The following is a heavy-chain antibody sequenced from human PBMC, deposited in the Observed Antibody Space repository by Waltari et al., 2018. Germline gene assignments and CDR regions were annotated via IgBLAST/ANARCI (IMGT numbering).Heavy chain of an antibody. Sequence: EVQLLESGGGLVQPGGSLRLSCAASGFPFSSYAMSWVRQAPGKGREWVSAISGRGGSTYYADSVKGRFTISRDNSKNTLYLQMNSLRAEDTAVYYCAKDITMVRGAKTYYYGMDVWGQGTTVTVSS. J-gene: IGHJ6*02. CDR3: AKDITMVRGAKTYYYGMDV. CDR2: ISGRGGST. D-gene: IGHD3-10*01. V-gene: IGHV3-23*01. CDR1: GFPFSSYA.